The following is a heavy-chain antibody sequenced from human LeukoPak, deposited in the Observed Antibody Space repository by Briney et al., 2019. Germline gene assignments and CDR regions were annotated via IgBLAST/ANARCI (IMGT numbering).Heavy chain of an antibody. CDR2: ISSSGSTI. CDR3: AREGCSGGSCYYNYYYMDV. V-gene: IGHV3-11*04. Sequence: GGSLRLSCAASGFTFSDYYMSWIRRAPWKGLEWVSYISSSGSTIYYADSVKGRFTISRDNAKNSLYLQMNSLRAEDTAVYYCAREGCSGGSCYYNYYYMDVWGKGTTVTVSS. J-gene: IGHJ6*03. D-gene: IGHD2-15*01. CDR1: GFTFSDYY.